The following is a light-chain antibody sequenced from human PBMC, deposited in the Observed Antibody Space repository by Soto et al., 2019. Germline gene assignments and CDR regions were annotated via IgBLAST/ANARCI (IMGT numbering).Light chain of an antibody. CDR2: EGT. Sequence: QSVLTQPASVSGSPGQSITISCTGTSSDVGSYKLVSWYQQHPGKVPNLMIYEGTKRPSGVPNRFSGSKSGNTASLTISGLQAEDEGDYYCCSYAGDSTLVFGGGTKLTVL. CDR3: CSYAGDSTLV. CDR1: SSDVGSYKL. V-gene: IGLV2-23*01. J-gene: IGLJ3*02.